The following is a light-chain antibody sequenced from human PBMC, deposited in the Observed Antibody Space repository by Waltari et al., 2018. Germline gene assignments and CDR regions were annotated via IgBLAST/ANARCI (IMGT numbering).Light chain of an antibody. CDR2: TVS. CDR3: QQASGLPWT. CDR1: QDISNW. Sequence: DIQMTQSPSSVSASVGDRGTISCRASQDISNWLAWYQQKSGKAPKLLIHTVSTQQIGVPPRFSGSGSGTDFTLTLSSLQPEDFATYFCQQASGLPWTFGQGTKVEIK. V-gene: IGKV1-12*01. J-gene: IGKJ1*01.